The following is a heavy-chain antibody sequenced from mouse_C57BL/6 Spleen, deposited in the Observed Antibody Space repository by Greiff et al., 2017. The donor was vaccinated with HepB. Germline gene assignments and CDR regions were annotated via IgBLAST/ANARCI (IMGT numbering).Heavy chain of an antibody. CDR1: GYTFTSYW. Sequence: QVQLKQPGAELVKPGASVKMSCKASGYTFTSYWITWVKQRPGQGLEWIGDIYPGSGSTNYNEKFKSKATLTVDTSSSTAYMQLSSLTSEDSAVYYCARMGPITTVVATDYWGQGTTLTVSS. CDR2: IYPGSGST. V-gene: IGHV1-55*01. D-gene: IGHD1-1*01. J-gene: IGHJ2*01. CDR3: ARMGPITTVVATDY.